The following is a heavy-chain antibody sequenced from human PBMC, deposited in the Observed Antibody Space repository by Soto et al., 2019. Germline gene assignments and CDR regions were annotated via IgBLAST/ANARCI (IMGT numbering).Heavy chain of an antibody. V-gene: IGHV3-33*01. J-gene: IGHJ2*01. D-gene: IGHD5-18*01. Sequence: GGSLRLSCAASGFTFSSYGMHWVRQAPGKGLEWVAVIWYDGSNKYYADSVKGRFTISRDNSKNTLYLQMNSLRAEDTAVYYCARDPMPWIRINWYFDLWGRGTLVTVSS. CDR1: GFTFSSYG. CDR2: IWYDGSNK. CDR3: ARDPMPWIRINWYFDL.